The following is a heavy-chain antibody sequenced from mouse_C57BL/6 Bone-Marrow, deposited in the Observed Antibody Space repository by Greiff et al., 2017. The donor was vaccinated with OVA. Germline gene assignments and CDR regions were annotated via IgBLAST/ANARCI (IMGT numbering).Heavy chain of an antibody. J-gene: IGHJ2*01. CDR2: INPNNGGT. V-gene: IGHV1-18*01. CDR3: ARSDYYGSSHFDY. Sequence: VQLKQSGPELVKPGASVKIPCKASGYTFTDYNMDWVKQSHGKSLEWIGDINPNNGGTIYNQKFKGKATLTVDKSSSTAYMELRSLTSEDTAVYYCARSDYYGSSHFDYWGQGTTLTVSS. CDR1: GYTFTDYN. D-gene: IGHD1-1*01.